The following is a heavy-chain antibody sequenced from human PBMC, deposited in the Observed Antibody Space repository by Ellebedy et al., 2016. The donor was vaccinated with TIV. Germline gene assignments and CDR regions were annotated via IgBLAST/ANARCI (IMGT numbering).Heavy chain of an antibody. CDR3: ARWNGYGHAHFDY. J-gene: IGHJ4*02. D-gene: IGHD1-1*01. Sequence: GESLKISCQGSGYSFPSYWIGWVRQMPGKGLAWMAIVYPCDSETRYSPSFQGPVTISADNSISTAYLQWSSLKASDTAMYYCARWNGYGHAHFDYWGQGTLVTVSS. V-gene: IGHV5-51*01. CDR2: VYPCDSET. CDR1: GYSFPSYW.